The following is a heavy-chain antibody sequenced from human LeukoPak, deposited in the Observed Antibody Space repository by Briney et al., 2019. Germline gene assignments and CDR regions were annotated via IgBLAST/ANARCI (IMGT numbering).Heavy chain of an antibody. J-gene: IGHJ4*02. D-gene: IGHD5-12*01. V-gene: IGHV3-48*02. Sequence: GGSLRLSCVASGFTFSNYGMNWVRQAPGKGLEWVSCISSSSSTMYYADSVKGRFTISRGNAENSLYLQMDSLRDEDTAIYYCARLISGYDSYWGQGTLVTVS. CDR1: GFTFSNYG. CDR2: ISSSSSTM. CDR3: ARLISGYDSY.